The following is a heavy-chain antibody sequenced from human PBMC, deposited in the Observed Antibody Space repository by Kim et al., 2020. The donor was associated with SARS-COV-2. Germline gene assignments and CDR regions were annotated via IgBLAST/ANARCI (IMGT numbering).Heavy chain of an antibody. Sequence: GGSLRLSCAASGFTFSSYAMHWVRQAPGKGLEWVAVISYDGSNKYYADSAKGRFTISRDNFKNTLYLQMNSLRAEDTAVYYCARGSFLWIWEVLDY. CDR2: ISYDGSNK. D-gene: IGHD3-10*01. CDR3: ARGSFLWIWEVLDY. V-gene: IGHV3-30*04. J-gene: IGHJ4*01. CDR1: GFTFSSYA.